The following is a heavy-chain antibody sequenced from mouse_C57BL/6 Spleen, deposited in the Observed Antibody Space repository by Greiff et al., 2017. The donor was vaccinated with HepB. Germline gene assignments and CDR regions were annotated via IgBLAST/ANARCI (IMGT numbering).Heavy chain of an antibody. V-gene: IGHV1-52*01. J-gene: IGHJ4*01. D-gene: IGHD2-4*01. CDR2: IDPSDSET. CDR1: GYTFTSYW. CDR3: ARNDYGYYYAMDY. Sequence: QVHVKQPGAELVRPGSSVKLSCKASGYTFTSYWMHWVKQRPIQGLEWIGNIDPSDSETHYNQKFKDKATLTVDKSSSTAYMQLSSLTSEDSAVYYCARNDYGYYYAMDYWGQGTSVTVSS.